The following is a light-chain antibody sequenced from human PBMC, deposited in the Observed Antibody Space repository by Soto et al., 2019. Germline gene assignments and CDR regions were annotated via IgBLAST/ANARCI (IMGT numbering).Light chain of an antibody. J-gene: IGLJ2*01. CDR1: SSDVGGYNY. CDR3: SSYTSSSTRVV. V-gene: IGLV2-14*03. Sequence: QSVLTQPASVSGSPGQSITISCTGTSSDVGGYNYVSWYQQHPGKAPKVMIYDVSKRPSVVSNRFSGSKSGNTASLTISGLQVEDEADYYCSSYTSSSTRVVFGGGTKVTVL. CDR2: DVS.